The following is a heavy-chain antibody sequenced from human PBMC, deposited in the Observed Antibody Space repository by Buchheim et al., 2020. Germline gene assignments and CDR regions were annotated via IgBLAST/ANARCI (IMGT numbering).Heavy chain of an antibody. Sequence: QVQLVESGGGLVKPGGSLRLSCAASGFSFSDYYMSWIRQAPGKGLEWISYISRSSSYTNYADSVRGRFTISRDNAKNSLYLQMNSLRAEDTAMYYCARVVDSSSVGYYFDYWGQGTL. V-gene: IGHV3-11*06. CDR2: ISRSSSYT. CDR3: ARVVDSSSVGYYFDY. D-gene: IGHD6-6*01. J-gene: IGHJ4*02. CDR1: GFSFSDYY.